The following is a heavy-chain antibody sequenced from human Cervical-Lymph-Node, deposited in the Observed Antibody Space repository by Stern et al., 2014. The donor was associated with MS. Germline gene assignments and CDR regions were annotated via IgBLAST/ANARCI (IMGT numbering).Heavy chain of an antibody. CDR3: ASYSDRSGYYAALDI. Sequence: QVQLVQSGAELKKPGASGKVSCKASGHTFISYGISWVRQAPGQGLEWMGWISGHNGNTNYAQKFQGRVTLTTDTSTRVSYMELRSLRSDDTAVYYCASYSDRSGYYAALDIWGQGTLVTVSS. V-gene: IGHV1-18*04. D-gene: IGHD3-22*01. J-gene: IGHJ3*02. CDR2: ISGHNGNT. CDR1: GHTFISYG.